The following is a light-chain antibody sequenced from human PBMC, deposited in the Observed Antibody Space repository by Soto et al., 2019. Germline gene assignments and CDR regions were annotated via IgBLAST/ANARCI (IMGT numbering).Light chain of an antibody. J-gene: IGKJ1*01. CDR3: LQDYNYPRT. V-gene: IGKV1-6*01. CDR2: AAS. Sequence: IQMTQSPSFLSASVGDTVTITCRASQGISSYLAWYQQKPGEAPNLLIYAASSLQSGVPSRFSGSGSGTDFTLTISSLQPEDFATYYCLQDYNYPRTFGQGTKVDIK. CDR1: QGISSY.